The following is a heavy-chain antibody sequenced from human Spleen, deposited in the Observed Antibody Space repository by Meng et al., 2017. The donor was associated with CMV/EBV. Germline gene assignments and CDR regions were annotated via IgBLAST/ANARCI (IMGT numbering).Heavy chain of an antibody. CDR2: ISSSSSNI. D-gene: IGHD1-20*01. Sequence: GGSLRLSCAASGFTFSKESMNWVRQTPGEGLEWVSSISSSSSNIEYADSVKGRFSISRDDAKNSLFLQMNSLRLEDTALYYCATYNWNDGTFDSWGQGTLVTVSS. V-gene: IGHV3-21*01. J-gene: IGHJ4*02. CDR1: GFTFSKES. CDR3: ATYNWNDGTFDS.